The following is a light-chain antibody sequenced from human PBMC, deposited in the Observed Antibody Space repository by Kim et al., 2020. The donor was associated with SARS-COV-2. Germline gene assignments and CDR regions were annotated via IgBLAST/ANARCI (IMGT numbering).Light chain of an antibody. CDR2: GKN. V-gene: IGLV3-19*01. Sequence: VALGQTVRITCQGDRLRSYYATWYQQEPGQAPLLVIYGKNNRPSGIRDRCSGSSSGNTASLTITGTQAGDEADYYCNSRDSNDNVVFGGGTKLTVL. J-gene: IGLJ2*01. CDR1: RLRSYY. CDR3: NSRDSNDNVV.